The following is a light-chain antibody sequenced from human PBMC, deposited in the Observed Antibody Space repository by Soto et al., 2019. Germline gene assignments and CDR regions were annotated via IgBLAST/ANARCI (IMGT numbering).Light chain of an antibody. Sequence: EIVLTQSPGTLSLFPGERATLSCRARQSLITRYLAWYQQKPGQAPRLLIYGASRRATGIPDRFSGSGSGTDFTITISILEPEDFAVYSCHQYGTSPTFGQGTRLEIK. CDR2: GAS. V-gene: IGKV3-20*01. J-gene: IGKJ5*01. CDR1: QSLITRY. CDR3: HQYGTSPT.